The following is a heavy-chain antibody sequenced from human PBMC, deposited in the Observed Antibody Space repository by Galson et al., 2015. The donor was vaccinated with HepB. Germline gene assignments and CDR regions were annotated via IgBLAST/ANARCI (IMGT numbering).Heavy chain of an antibody. V-gene: IGHV1-18*01. D-gene: IGHD5-12*01. CDR2: ISAYNGNT. CDR1: GYTFTSYG. Sequence: SVKVSCKASGYTFTSYGISWVRQAPGQGLEWMGWISAYNGNTNYAQKLQGRVTMTTDTSTSTAYMELRSLRSDDTAVYYCARGGFIVATIRVWSWFDPWGQGTLVTVSS. J-gene: IGHJ5*02. CDR3: ARGGFIVATIRVWSWFDP.